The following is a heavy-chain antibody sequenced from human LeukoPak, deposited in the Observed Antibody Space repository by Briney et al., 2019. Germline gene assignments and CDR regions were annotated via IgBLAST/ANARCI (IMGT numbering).Heavy chain of an antibody. CDR3: ARGGYYGSGNDFRFDP. Sequence: SETLSLTCAVSGDSITSSNWWSWVRQPPEKGLECIGYIHYTGSTNYNPSLKSRVTISVDTSKNQFSLKLSSVTAADTAIYYCARGGYYGSGNDFRFDPWGQGTLVTVSS. CDR2: IHYTGST. V-gene: IGHV4-4*02. D-gene: IGHD3-10*01. J-gene: IGHJ5*02. CDR1: GDSITSSNW.